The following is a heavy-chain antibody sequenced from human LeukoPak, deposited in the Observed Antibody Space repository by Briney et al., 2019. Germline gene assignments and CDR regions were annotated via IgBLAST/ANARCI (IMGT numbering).Heavy chain of an antibody. CDR3: ARAWYRGRFDY. J-gene: IGHJ4*02. CDR1: GGSFSGYY. D-gene: IGHD1-26*01. CDR2: INHSGST. V-gene: IGHV4-34*01. Sequence: SETLSLTCAVYGGSFSGYYWSWLRQPPGKGREGIGEINHSGSTNYNPSLKSRVTISVDTSKNQFSLKLSSVTAADTAVYYCARAWYRGRFDYWGQGTLVTVSS.